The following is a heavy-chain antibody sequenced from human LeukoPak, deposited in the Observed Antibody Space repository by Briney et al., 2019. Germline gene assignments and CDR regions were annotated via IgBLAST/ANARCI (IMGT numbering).Heavy chain of an antibody. CDR1: GFTFSSYT. V-gene: IGHV3-21*01. CDR2: ISSSSSYI. D-gene: IGHD1-1*01. CDR3: AREGGQLAFDI. J-gene: IGHJ3*02. Sequence: PGGSLRLSCAASGFTFSSYTMNWVRQAPGKGLEWVSSISSSSSYIYYADSVKGRFTISRDNAKNSLCLQMNSLRAEDTAVYYCAREGGQLAFDIWGQGTMVTVSS.